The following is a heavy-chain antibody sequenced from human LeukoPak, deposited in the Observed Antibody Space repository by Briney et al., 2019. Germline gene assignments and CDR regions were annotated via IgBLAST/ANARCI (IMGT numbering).Heavy chain of an antibody. CDR1: GDSVSSNSAA. V-gene: IGHV6-1*01. D-gene: IGHD6-19*01. CDR3: ARGAVAHFDN. CDR2: TYHRSKWYN. J-gene: IGHJ4*02. Sequence: SQTLSLTCAISGDSVSSNSAAWNWIRQSPSRGLEWLGRTYHRSKWYNDYAVSVKSRVTINADTSKNQFSLHLNSVTPEDTAVYYCARGAVAHFDNWGQGTLVTVSS.